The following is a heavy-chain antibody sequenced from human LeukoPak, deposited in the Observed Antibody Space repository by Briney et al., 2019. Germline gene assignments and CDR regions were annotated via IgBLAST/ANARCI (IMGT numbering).Heavy chain of an antibody. D-gene: IGHD5-18*01. J-gene: IGHJ4*02. Sequence: ASAKVSCKASGGTFSSYAISWVRQAPGQGLEWMGGIIPIFGTANYAQKFQGRVTITADESTSTAYMELSSLRSEDTAVYNCARLHTASPTYWGQGTLVTVSS. CDR1: GGTFSSYA. CDR2: IIPIFGTA. V-gene: IGHV1-69*13. CDR3: ARLHTASPTY.